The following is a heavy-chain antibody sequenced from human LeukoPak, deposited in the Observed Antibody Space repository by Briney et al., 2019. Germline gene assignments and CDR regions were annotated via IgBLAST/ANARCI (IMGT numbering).Heavy chain of an antibody. CDR3: AKGRGTAVTSAANY. D-gene: IGHD4-17*01. CDR1: GFTFSSYA. V-gene: IGHV3-23*01. Sequence: HSGGSLRLSCAASGFTFSSYAMSWVRQAPGKGLEWVSSTSGSGDNTCYADSVKDRFSISRDNSKTTVSLQMNSLRAEDTAVYYCAKGRGTAVTSAANYWGQGTLVTVSS. J-gene: IGHJ4*02. CDR2: TSGSGDNT.